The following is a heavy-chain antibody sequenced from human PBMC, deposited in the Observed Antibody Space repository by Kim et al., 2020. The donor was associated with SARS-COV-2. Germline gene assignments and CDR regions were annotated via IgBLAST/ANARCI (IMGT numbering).Heavy chain of an antibody. D-gene: IGHD5-12*01. CDR1: GFTFSSYG. CDR2: ISYDGSNK. CDR3: ARGRSGYSGYDWGAVDY. Sequence: GGSLRLSCAASGFTFSSYGMHWVRQAPGKGLEWVAVISYDGSNKYYADSVKGRFTISRDNSKNTLYLQMNSLRAEDTAVYYCARGRSGYSGYDWGAVDYWGQGTLVTVSS. J-gene: IGHJ4*02. V-gene: IGHV3-30*03.